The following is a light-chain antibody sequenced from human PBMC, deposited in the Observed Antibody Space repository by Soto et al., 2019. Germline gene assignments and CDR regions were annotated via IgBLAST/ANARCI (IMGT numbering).Light chain of an antibody. CDR2: DVN. CDR3: SSHTTSSTRI. CDR1: SSDVGAYNY. Sequence: QSALTQPASVSGSPGQSITVSCTGTSSDVGAYNYVSWYQQHPGKAPKLMIYDVNNRPSGVSNRFSGSKSGNTASLTISGLQAEDEADYYCSSHTTSSTRIFGTGTKVTVL. V-gene: IGLV2-14*01. J-gene: IGLJ1*01.